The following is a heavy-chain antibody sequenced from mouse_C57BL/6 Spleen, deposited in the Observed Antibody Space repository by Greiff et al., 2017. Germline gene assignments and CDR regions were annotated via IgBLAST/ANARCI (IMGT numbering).Heavy chain of an antibody. J-gene: IGHJ1*03. CDR1: GYAFSSSW. D-gene: IGHD1-1*01. CDR2: IYPGDGDT. Sequence: QVQLKQSGPELVKPGASVKISCKASGYAFSSSWMNWVKQRPGKGLEWIGRIYPGDGDTNYTGKFKGKATLTADKSSSTAYMQLSSLTSEDSAVYFCTRELELAGGSSYFSYWYFDVWGTGTTVTVSS. V-gene: IGHV1-82*01. CDR3: TRELELAGGSSYFSYWYFDV.